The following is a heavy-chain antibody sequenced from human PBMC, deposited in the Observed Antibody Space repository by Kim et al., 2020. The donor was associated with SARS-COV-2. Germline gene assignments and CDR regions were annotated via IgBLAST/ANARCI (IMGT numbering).Heavy chain of an antibody. J-gene: IGHJ4*02. CDR3: ARGPYITMVRGAPDY. Sequence: NPSLESRVTISVDTSKNQFSLKLSSVTAADTAVYYCARGPYITMVRGAPDYWGQGTLVTVSS. D-gene: IGHD3-10*01. V-gene: IGHV4-31*02.